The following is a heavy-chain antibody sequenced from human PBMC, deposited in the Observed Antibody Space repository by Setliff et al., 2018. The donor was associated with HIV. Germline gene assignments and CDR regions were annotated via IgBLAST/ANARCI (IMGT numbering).Heavy chain of an antibody. Sequence: GGSLRLSCAASGFTFSSYWMSWVRQAPGKGLEWVANINEDGSEKYYMDSVKTRLTISKDTPKNQVILTMTNMDPADTATYYCARTVGYSSVWYDGDWFDPWGQGTLVTVSS. CDR3: ARTVGYSSVWYDGDWFDP. J-gene: IGHJ5*02. D-gene: IGHD6-19*01. CDR2: INEDGSEK. CDR1: GFTFSSYW. V-gene: IGHV3-7*03.